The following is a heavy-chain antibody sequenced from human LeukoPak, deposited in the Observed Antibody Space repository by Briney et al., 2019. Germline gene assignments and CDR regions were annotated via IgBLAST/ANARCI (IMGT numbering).Heavy chain of an antibody. CDR3: AKSVYDSSGYPDY. CDR1: GFTFDDYA. Sequence: GGSLRLSCAASGFTFDDYAMQWVRQAPGKDLEWVSLISWDGGSTYYADSVKGRFTISRDNSKSSLYLQMNSLRAEDTALYYCAKSVYDSSGYPDYWGQGTLVTVSS. V-gene: IGHV3-43D*03. J-gene: IGHJ4*02. CDR2: ISWDGGST. D-gene: IGHD3-22*01.